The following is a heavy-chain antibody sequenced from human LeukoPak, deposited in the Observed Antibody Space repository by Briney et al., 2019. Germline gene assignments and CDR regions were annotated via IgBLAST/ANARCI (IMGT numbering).Heavy chain of an antibody. J-gene: IGHJ3*02. CDR2: IKSDGSEK. CDR1: GFSFSSYW. CDR3: ARNSRYSFDI. Sequence: PGGSLRLSCAASGFSFSSYWMGWVRQAPGKGLEWVAHIKSDGSEKYYVDSVKGRFTISRDNAKNSLYLPMNSLRAEDTAVYYCARNSRYSFDIWGQGTMVTVSS. D-gene: IGHD4-11*01. V-gene: IGHV3-7*05.